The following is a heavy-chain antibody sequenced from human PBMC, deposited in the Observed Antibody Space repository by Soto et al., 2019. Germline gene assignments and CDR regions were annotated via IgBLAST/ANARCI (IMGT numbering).Heavy chain of an antibody. CDR2: ISSSSSTI. J-gene: IGHJ6*02. D-gene: IGHD6-6*01. Sequence: PGGALRLSCAASEFTFSSYSMNWVRQAPGKGLEWVSYISSSSSTIYYADSVKGRFTISRDNAKNSLYLQMNSLRDEDTAVYYCARPEYSSSSYGMDVWGQGTTVTVSS. CDR3: ARPEYSSSSYGMDV. CDR1: EFTFSSYS. V-gene: IGHV3-48*02.